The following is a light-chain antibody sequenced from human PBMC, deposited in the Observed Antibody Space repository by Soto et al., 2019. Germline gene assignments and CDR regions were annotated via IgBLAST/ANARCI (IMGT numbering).Light chain of an antibody. CDR2: DAS. CDR1: QSVSYW. J-gene: IGKJ1*01. Sequence: EIQMTQSPSTLSASVGDRVTNTCRASQSVSYWLAWYQQKPGKAPKLLVHDASTLLSGVPSRFSGSVSGTEFILTIGSLQPDDFATYYFQQYKRYPWTFGQGTKV. V-gene: IGKV1-5*01. CDR3: QQYKRYPWT.